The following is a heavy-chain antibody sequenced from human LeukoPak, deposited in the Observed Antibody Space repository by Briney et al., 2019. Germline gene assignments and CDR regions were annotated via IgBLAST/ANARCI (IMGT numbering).Heavy chain of an antibody. CDR1: TFTFSDYY. J-gene: IGHJ5*02. CDR3: ARVGLYDSSGHGVS. CDR2: ISGRGTTI. V-gene: IGHV3-11*01. D-gene: IGHD3-22*01. Sequence: KAGGSLRLSCTASTFTFSDYYMSWIRQAPGKGLEWVSYISGRGTTIYYADSVKGRFTTSRDNAKNSLYLQMNSLRAEDTAVYYCARVGLYDSSGHGVSWGQGTLVTVSS.